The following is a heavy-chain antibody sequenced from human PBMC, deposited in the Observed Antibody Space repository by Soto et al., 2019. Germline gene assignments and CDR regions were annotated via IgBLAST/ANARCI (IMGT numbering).Heavy chain of an antibody. J-gene: IGHJ4*02. CDR3: AKGGSYVDY. D-gene: IGHD3-10*01. CDR2: ISYDGSNK. Sequence: GGSLRLSCAASGFTFSSYGMHWVRQAPGKGLEWVAVISYDGSNKYYADSVKGRFTISRDNSKNTLYLQMNSLRAEDTAVYYCAKGGSYVDYWGQGTLVTVSS. CDR1: GFTFSSYG. V-gene: IGHV3-30*18.